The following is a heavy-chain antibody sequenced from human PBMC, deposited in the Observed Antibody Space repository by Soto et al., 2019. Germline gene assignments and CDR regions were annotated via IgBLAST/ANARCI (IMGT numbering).Heavy chain of an antibody. CDR1: GGTFSTYA. V-gene: IGHV1-69*01. D-gene: IGHD1-26*01. Sequence: QVQLVQSGAEVKKPGSSVKVSCKASGGTFSTYAITWVRQAPGQGLEWLGGIIPIFGTTDYARKFQGRVTITAAESTSTVFIELSSLTSEDTAVYYCARGVGAVYFDYWGQGTLVTVSS. CDR3: ARGVGAVYFDY. CDR2: IIPIFGTT. J-gene: IGHJ4*02.